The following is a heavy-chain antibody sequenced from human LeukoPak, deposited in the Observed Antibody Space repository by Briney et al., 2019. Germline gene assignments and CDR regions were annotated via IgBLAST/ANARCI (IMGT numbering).Heavy chain of an antibody. CDR3: AIGSGSGSPFFPFDY. D-gene: IGHD3-10*01. Sequence: ASVKVSCKASGYTFTGYYMHWVRQAPGQGLEWMGWINPNSGGTNYAQKFQGRVTMTRDTSISTAYMELSRPRSDDTAVYYCAIGSGSGSPFFPFDYWGQGTLVTVSS. J-gene: IGHJ4*02. V-gene: IGHV1-2*02. CDR2: INPNSGGT. CDR1: GYTFTGYY.